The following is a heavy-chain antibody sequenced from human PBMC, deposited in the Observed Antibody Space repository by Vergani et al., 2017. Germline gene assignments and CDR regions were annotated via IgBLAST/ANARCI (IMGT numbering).Heavy chain of an antibody. CDR2: IITIFGTA. CDR3: ASLDFDWSMPPP. CDR1: GGTFSSYA. V-gene: IGHV1-69*12. Sequence: QVQLVQSGAEVKKPGSSVKVSCKASGGTFSSYAISWVRQAPGQGLEWMGGIITIFGTANYAQKCQGRVTITADESTSTAYMELSSLRSEDTAVYYCASLDFDWSMPPPWGQGTLVTVSS. J-gene: IGHJ5*02. D-gene: IGHD3-9*01.